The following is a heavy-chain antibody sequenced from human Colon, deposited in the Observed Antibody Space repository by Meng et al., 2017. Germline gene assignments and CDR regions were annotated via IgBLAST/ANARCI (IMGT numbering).Heavy chain of an antibody. CDR2: VYDNGNT. D-gene: IGHD6-19*01. J-gene: IGHJ5*02. V-gene: IGHV4-59*11. Sequence: QGQLQRPGPGLVKPSAPLALTCTVSGDSSSGPYWNWIRQPPGKGLEWIGCVYDNGNTNYNPSLKSRATMSLDTSKNQFSLKLSSVTAADTAVYYCARERLSSGWYGGRWFDPWGQGTLVTVSS. CDR3: ARERLSSGWYGGRWFDP. CDR1: GDSSSGPY.